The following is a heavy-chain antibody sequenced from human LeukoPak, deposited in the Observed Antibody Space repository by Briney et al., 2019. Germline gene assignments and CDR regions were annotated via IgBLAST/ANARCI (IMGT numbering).Heavy chain of an antibody. V-gene: IGHV4-4*07. Sequence: PSETLSLTCTVSGGSISNYYWNWIRQPAGKGLEWIGRIYSSGSTSYNPSLKSRVTISVDNSKNQFSLKLSSVTAADTAVYYCARKEEYWCQGTRVTVSS. CDR2: IYSSGST. J-gene: IGHJ4*02. CDR3: ARKEEY. CDR1: GGSISNYY.